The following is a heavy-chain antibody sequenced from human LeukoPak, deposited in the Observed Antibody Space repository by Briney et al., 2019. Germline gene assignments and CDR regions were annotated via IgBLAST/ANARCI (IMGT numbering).Heavy chain of an antibody. J-gene: IGHJ5*02. Sequence: PSETLSLTCTVSGGSISSSSYYWGWIRQPPGKGLEWIGSIYYSGSTYYNPSLKSRVTISVDTSKNQFSLKLSSVTAADTAVYYCARHVYDYVWGSYRPFLNWFDPWGQGTLVTVSS. V-gene: IGHV4-39*01. D-gene: IGHD3-16*02. CDR3: ARHVYDYVWGSYRPFLNWFDP. CDR1: GGSISSSSYY. CDR2: IYYSGST.